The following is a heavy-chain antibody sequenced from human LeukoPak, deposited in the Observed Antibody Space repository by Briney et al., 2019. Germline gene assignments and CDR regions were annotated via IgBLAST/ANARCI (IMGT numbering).Heavy chain of an antibody. CDR3: TRQVLRFLEGLYDY. CDR2: FRSKAYGGTT. CDR1: GFTFGDYG. Sequence: PGRSLRLSCTASGFTFGDYGMSWFRQAPGKGLEWVGFFRSKAYGGTTEYAASVKGRFTISRDDSKSIAYVQMNSLKTEDTAVYYCTRQVLRFLEGLYDYWGQGTLVTVSS. D-gene: IGHD3-3*01. J-gene: IGHJ4*02. V-gene: IGHV3-49*03.